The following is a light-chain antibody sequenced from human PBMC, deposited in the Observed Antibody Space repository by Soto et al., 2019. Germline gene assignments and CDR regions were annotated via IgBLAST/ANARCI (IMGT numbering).Light chain of an antibody. J-gene: IGKJ1*01. CDR1: QSISSW. Sequence: DIQVTQSPSTLSASVGDRVTITCRASQSISSWLAWYQQKPGKAPKLLIYDASSLESGVPSRFSGRGSGTEFTLTISSLQPDDFATYYCQQYNSYSWTFGQGTKVEIK. V-gene: IGKV1-5*01. CDR2: DAS. CDR3: QQYNSYSWT.